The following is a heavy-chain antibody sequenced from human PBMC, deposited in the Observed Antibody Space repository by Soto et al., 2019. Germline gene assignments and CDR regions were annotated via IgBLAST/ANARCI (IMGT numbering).Heavy chain of an antibody. D-gene: IGHD2-2*01. CDR3: ARWGDCSSTSCPTNGMDV. CDR2: IIPIFGTA. Sequence: QVQLVQSGAEVKKPGSSVKVSCKASGGTFSSYAISWVRQAPGQGLEWMGGIIPIFGTANYAQKFQGRVTITADESTSTAYMELSSLRSDDTDVYYGARWGDCSSTSCPTNGMDVWGQGTTVTVSS. J-gene: IGHJ6*02. CDR1: GGTFSSYA. V-gene: IGHV1-69*01.